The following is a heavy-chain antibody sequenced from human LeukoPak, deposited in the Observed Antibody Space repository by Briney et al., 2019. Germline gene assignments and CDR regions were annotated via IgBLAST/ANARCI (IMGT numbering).Heavy chain of an antibody. J-gene: IGHJ5*02. CDR1: GGSISSYY. D-gene: IGHD6-13*01. CDR3: ARKSAYSSSVNWFDP. Sequence: SETLSLTCTVSGGSISSYYWSWIRQPPGKGLEWIGYIYYSGSTNYNPSLKSRVTISVDTSKNQFSLKLSSVTAADTAVYYCARKSAYSSSVNWFDPWGQGTLVTVSS. V-gene: IGHV4-59*01. CDR2: IYYSGST.